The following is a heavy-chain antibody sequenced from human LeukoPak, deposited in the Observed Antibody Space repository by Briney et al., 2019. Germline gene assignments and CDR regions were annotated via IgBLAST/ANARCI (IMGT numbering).Heavy chain of an antibody. Sequence: PGGSLRLSCAASRFTFSSYWMDWVRQAPGKGLVWVSRINSDGSSTNYADSVKGRFTISRDNAKNTLYLQMNSLRAEDTAVYYCARASYCGGDCYSLDYWGQGTLVAVSS. CDR1: RFTFSSYW. CDR3: ARASYCGGDCYSLDY. CDR2: INSDGSST. D-gene: IGHD2-21*02. V-gene: IGHV3-74*01. J-gene: IGHJ4*02.